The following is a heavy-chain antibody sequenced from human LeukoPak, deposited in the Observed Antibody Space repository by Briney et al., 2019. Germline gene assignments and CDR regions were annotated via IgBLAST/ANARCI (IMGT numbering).Heavy chain of an antibody. V-gene: IGHV4-61*02. CDR3: ARSRERICSNPPCYVDLQAT. J-gene: IGHJ4*02. Sequence: SETLSLTCSVFGDSISSGGYYWTWIRQPAGKGLEWIGRIYIGESANYNSSLKSRVTILVDTSKNQFSLKLSSVTAADTAMYFCARSRERICSNPPCYVDLQATWSQGTPVTVSP. CDR1: GDSISSGGYY. D-gene: IGHD2-2*01. CDR2: IYIGESA.